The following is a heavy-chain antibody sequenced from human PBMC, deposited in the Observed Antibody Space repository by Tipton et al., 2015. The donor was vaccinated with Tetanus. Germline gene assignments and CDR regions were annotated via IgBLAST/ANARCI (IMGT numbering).Heavy chain of an antibody. D-gene: IGHD4-17*01. V-gene: IGHV4-30-4*01. Sequence: TLSLTCTVSGDSISSSYWSWIRQPPGKGPEWIGYVYSTATTYYNPSLKSRVTISVDTSKNQFSLKLTSVTAADTAVYYCARGEAYGDYPAMYFFDNWGQGTLLTVSS. CDR1: GDSISSSY. CDR2: VYSTATT. CDR3: ARGEAYGDYPAMYFFDN. J-gene: IGHJ4*02.